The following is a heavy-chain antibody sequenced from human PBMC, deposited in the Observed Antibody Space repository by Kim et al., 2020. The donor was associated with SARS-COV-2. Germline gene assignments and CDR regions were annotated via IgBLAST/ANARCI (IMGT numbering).Heavy chain of an antibody. D-gene: IGHD3-3*01. CDR1: GFTFSSYG. J-gene: IGHJ6*02. Sequence: GGSLRLSCAASGFTFSSYGMHWVRQAPGKGLEWVAVIWYDGSNKYYADSVKGRFTISRDNSKNTLYLQMNSLRAEDTAVYYCARGVRRFLEWLPYGMDVWGQGTTVTVSS. CDR3: ARGVRRFLEWLPYGMDV. V-gene: IGHV3-33*01. CDR2: IWYDGSNK.